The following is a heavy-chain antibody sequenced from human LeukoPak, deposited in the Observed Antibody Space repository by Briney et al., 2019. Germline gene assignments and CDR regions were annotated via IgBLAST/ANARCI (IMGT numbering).Heavy chain of an antibody. V-gene: IGHV4-59*01. CDR2: IYYSGST. CDR1: GGSFSGYY. CDR3: ARELSRGFDY. J-gene: IGHJ4*02. D-gene: IGHD3-16*02. Sequence: SETLSLTCAVYGGSFSGYYWSWIRQPPGKGLEWIGYIYYSGSTNYNPSLKSRVTISVDTSKNQFSLKLSSVTAADTAVYYCARELSRGFDYWGQGTLVTVSS.